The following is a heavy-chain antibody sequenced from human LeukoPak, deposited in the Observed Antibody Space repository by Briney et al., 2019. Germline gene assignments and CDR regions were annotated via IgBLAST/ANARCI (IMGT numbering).Heavy chain of an antibody. J-gene: IGHJ3*02. Sequence: PSETLSLTCTVSGGSISSSSYYWGWIRQPPGKGLEWIGYIYYSGSTYYNPSLKSRVTISVDTSKNQFSLKLSSVTAADTAVYYCAKYCSSTSCLLGAFDIWGQGTMVTVSS. V-gene: IGHV4-31*03. D-gene: IGHD2-2*01. CDR2: IYYSGST. CDR1: GGSISSSSYY. CDR3: AKYCSSTSCLLGAFDI.